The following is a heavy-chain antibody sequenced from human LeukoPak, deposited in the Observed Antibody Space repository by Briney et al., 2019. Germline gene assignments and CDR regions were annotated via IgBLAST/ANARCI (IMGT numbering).Heavy chain of an antibody. J-gene: IGHJ3*01. CDR3: ASPMTLVVRGLAGIDAFGV. D-gene: IGHD3-10*01. CDR2: IYYTGST. CDR1: GGSISSDGYY. Sequence: PSETLSLTCTVSGGSISSDGYYWSWIRQPPGKGLEWIGHIYYTGSTHYNASLKSRVTISVDRSKNQVSLNLNSVTAADTAVYYCASPMTLVVRGLAGIDAFGVWGQGTMVSVSS. V-gene: IGHV4-30-2*01.